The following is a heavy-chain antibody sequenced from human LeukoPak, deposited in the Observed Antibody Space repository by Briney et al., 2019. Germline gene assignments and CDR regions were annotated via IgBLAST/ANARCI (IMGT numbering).Heavy chain of an antibody. CDR2: INPSGGST. J-gene: IGHJ4*02. D-gene: IGHD3-3*01. CDR1: GYIFTSYY. Sequence: ASVKVSCKASGYIFTSYYMHWVRQAPGQGLEWMGIINPSGGSTSYAQKFQGRVTMTRATSTSTVYMELSSLRSEDTAVYYCARNPLNYDFWSGYPNDYWGQGTLVIVSS. CDR3: ARNPLNYDFWSGYPNDY. V-gene: IGHV1-46*01.